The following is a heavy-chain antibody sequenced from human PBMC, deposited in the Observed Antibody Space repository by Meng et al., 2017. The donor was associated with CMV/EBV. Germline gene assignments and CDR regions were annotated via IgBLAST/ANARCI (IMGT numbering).Heavy chain of an antibody. V-gene: IGHV1-69*05. CDR3: ARDQITIKNQLLQRNYYGMDV. D-gene: IGHD2-2*01. CDR1: GGTFSSYA. CDR2: IIPIFGTA. J-gene: IGHJ6*02. Sequence: SVKVSCKASGGTFSSYAISWVRQAPGQGLEWMGGIIPIFGTANYAQKFQGRVTITTDESTSTAYMELSSLRSEDTAVYYCARDQITIKNQLLQRNYYGMDVWGQGTTVTVSS.